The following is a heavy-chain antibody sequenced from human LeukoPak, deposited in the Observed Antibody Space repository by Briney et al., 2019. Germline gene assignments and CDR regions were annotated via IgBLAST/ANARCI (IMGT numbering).Heavy chain of an antibody. CDR2: IWFDGNDK. V-gene: IGHV3-33*01. CDR3: ARTAGIYDASAYVTY. J-gene: IGHJ4*02. CDR1: GFTFRNYA. D-gene: IGHD3-22*01. Sequence: GRSLRLSCAASGFTFRNYAMHWVRQAPGKGLEWVALIWFDGNDKYYADSVKGRFTISRDNLKYTLSLQMNNLRAEATALYFCARTAGIYDASAYVTYWGQGTLVTVSS.